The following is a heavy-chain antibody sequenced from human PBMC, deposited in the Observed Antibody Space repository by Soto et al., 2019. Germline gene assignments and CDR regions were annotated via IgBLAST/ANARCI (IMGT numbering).Heavy chain of an antibody. D-gene: IGHD1-1*01. Sequence: QVQLVQSGAEVKKPGASVKVSCKASGYTFTSYGISWVRQAPGQGLEWMGWISAYNGNTNYAQKRQGRVTMPTDSSTSTAYRALRSLRSDDTAVYYCARDLERGEEAFDIWGQGTMVTVSS. V-gene: IGHV1-18*01. CDR1: GYTFTSYG. CDR2: ISAYNGNT. J-gene: IGHJ3*02. CDR3: ARDLERGEEAFDI.